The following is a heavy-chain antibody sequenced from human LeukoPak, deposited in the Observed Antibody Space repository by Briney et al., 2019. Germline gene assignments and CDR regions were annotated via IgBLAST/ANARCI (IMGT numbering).Heavy chain of an antibody. J-gene: IGHJ4*02. Sequence: ASVKVSCKASGYTFTSYDITWVRQATGQGLEWMGWMSPDSGYTGYAQTFQGRVTLTRNTSVSTAFMELSSLRSEDTAVYYCEIYTGYDSFWGQGTLVTVSS. CDR1: GYTFTSYD. D-gene: IGHD5-12*01. CDR3: EIYTGYDSF. V-gene: IGHV1-8*01. CDR2: MSPDSGYT.